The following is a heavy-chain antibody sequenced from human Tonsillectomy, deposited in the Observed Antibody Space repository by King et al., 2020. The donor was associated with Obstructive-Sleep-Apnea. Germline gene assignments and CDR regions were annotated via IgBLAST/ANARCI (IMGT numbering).Heavy chain of an antibody. CDR3: ARRVSNWYSDYFDY. CDR1: GYSFASYW. D-gene: IGHD6-13*01. Sequence: VQLVESGAEVKKPGESLKISCKPSGYSFASYWLGWVRQMPGKGLELMGIIYPADSNTAYSPSFQGQVTISADKSSSTAYLQWSSLKASDTAMYYCARRVSNWYSDYFDYWGQGTLVTVSS. J-gene: IGHJ4*02. CDR2: IYPADSNT. V-gene: IGHV5-51*01.